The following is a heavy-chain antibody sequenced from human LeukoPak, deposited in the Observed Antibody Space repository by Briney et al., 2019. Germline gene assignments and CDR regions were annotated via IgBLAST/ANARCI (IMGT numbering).Heavy chain of an antibody. J-gene: IGHJ4*02. V-gene: IGHV3-15*01. D-gene: IGHD3-3*01. CDR1: GFTFSNAW. CDR2: IKSKTDGGTT. CDR3: TTDLTYALRFLEWLLIDY. Sequence: IPGGSLRLSCAASGFTFSNAWMSWVRQAPGKGLEWVGRIKSKTDGGTTDYAAPVKGRFTISRDDSKNTLYLQMNSLKTEDTAVYYCTTDLTYALRFLEWLLIDYWGQGTLVTVSS.